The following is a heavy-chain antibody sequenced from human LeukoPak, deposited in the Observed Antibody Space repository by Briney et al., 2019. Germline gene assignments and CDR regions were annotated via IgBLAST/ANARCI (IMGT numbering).Heavy chain of an antibody. CDR1: GLTFQNYG. J-gene: IGHJ3*02. Sequence: GGSLRLSCAASGLTFQNYGMNWVRQAPGKGLEWVSGIASHGGRTLYADSVRGRFTISRDNAENSLWLQMDSLRAEDTALYYRARDRSYGAFDIWGQGTMVTVSS. CDR3: ARDRSYGAFDI. CDR2: IASHGGRT. D-gene: IGHD3-16*01. V-gene: IGHV3-20*04.